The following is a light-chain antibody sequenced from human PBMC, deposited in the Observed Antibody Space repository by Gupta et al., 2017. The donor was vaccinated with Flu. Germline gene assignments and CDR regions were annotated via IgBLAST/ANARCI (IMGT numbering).Light chain of an antibody. CDR2: GVS. CDR3: QQYRDWPLT. J-gene: IGKJ4*01. V-gene: IGKV3-15*01. Sequence: EIVMTQSPATLSVSPGERVTLFCRASQSFTGNLAWYQQKRGQAPRLLISGVSTRATGVPARLSGSGSGTEFTLTISSLKSEDFAVYYCQQYRDWPLTFGGGTRVEIK. CDR1: QSFTGN.